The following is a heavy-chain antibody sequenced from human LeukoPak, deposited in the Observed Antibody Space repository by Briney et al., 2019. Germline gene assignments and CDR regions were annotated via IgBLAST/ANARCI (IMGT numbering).Heavy chain of an antibody. V-gene: IGHV3-66*01. CDR1: GFTVSTNY. J-gene: IGHJ4*02. Sequence: PGGSLRLSCAASGFTVSTNYMSWVRQAPGKGLEWVSDIYSGGTTYYADSVKGRFTISRDNSKNTLYLQMNSLRAEDTAVYYCAREGVSLIDYWGQGTLVTVSS. CDR2: IYSGGTT. CDR3: AREGVSLIDY.